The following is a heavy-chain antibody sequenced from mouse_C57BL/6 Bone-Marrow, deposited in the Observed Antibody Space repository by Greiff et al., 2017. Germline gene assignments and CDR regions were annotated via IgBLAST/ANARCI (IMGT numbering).Heavy chain of an antibody. V-gene: IGHV5-16*01. Sequence: EVQVVESEGGLVQPGSSMKLSCTASGFTFSDYYMAWVRQVPEKGLEWVANINYDGSSTYYLDSLKSRFIISRDNAKNILYLQMSSLKSEDTATYYCARDSSLPAWFAYWGQGTLVTVSA. CDR1: GFTFSDYY. J-gene: IGHJ3*01. CDR3: ARDSSLPAWFAY. D-gene: IGHD2-1*01. CDR2: INYDGSST.